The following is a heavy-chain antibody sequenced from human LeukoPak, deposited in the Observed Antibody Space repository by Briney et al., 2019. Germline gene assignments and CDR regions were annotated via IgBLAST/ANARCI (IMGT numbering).Heavy chain of an antibody. CDR2: IKGDGS. Sequence: GGSLRLSCAASGFTFSSYWMHWVRHTPGKGLVWVSRIKGDGSYADSVKGRFTISRDNAKNTLYLQMNSLRAEDTAVYYCARDGYSFGHDFDYWGQGTLVTVSS. V-gene: IGHV3-74*01. J-gene: IGHJ4*02. CDR1: GFTFSSYW. D-gene: IGHD5-18*01. CDR3: ARDGYSFGHDFDY.